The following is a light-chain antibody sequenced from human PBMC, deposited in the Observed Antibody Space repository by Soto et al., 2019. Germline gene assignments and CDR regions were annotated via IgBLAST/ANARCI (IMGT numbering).Light chain of an antibody. J-gene: IGLJ1*01. CDR2: DNS. CDR1: NIDSRT. V-gene: IGLV3-21*02. Sequence: ELTQPPSLSVAPGQTATISCGENNIDSRTVHWYQQKPGQAPLLVVYDNSFRPSGIPNRFSGSNSGNTATLTISRVEAGDEADYYCQVWDNVDDHIYVFGTGIKVTVL. CDR3: QVWDNVDDHIYV.